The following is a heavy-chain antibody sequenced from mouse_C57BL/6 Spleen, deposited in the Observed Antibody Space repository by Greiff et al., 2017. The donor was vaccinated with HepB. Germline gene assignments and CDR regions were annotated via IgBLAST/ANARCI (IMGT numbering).Heavy chain of an antibody. V-gene: IGHV10-3*01. CDR3: VRDLGSSDGYWYLVV. D-gene: IGHD1-1*01. Sequence: GGGLVQPKGSLKLSCAASGFTFNTYAMHWGRRAPGKGLEWVARIRSKSSNYATYYADSVKGRFTISRDDSQSMLYLQMNNLKTEDTAMYYCVRDLGSSDGYWYLVVWGTGTTVTVSS. CDR1: GFTFNTYA. CDR2: IRSKSSNYAT. J-gene: IGHJ1*03.